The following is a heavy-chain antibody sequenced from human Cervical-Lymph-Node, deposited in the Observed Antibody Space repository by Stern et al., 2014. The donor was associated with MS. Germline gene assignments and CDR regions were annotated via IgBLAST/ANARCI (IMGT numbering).Heavy chain of an antibody. CDR1: GGTFSKFP. CDR2: IFPVFGTP. J-gene: IGHJ5*02. CDR3: ALSSETSDRWYSLGYDL. Sequence: EQLAESGAEVTKPGSSVKGSCKASGGTFSKFPSSWVRQAPGQGLEWMGGIFPVFGTPTYAQEFRGRVTITADVSTSTVYMELSSLRSDDTAVYYCALSSETSDRWYSLGYDLWGQGTLVTVSS. D-gene: IGHD6-13*01. V-gene: IGHV1-69*01.